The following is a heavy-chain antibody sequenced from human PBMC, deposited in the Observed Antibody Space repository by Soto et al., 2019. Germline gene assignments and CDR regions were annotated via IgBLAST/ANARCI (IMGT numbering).Heavy chain of an antibody. CDR2: ISSSGSTI. Sequence: GGSLRLSCAASGFTFSDYYMSWIRQAPGKGLEWVSYISSSGSTIYYADSVKGRFTISGDNAKNSLYLQMNSLRAEDAAVYYCARGSDFWSGYNPRNMDVWGKGTTVTVSS. D-gene: IGHD3-3*01. V-gene: IGHV3-11*01. J-gene: IGHJ6*03. CDR3: ARGSDFWSGYNPRNMDV. CDR1: GFTFSDYY.